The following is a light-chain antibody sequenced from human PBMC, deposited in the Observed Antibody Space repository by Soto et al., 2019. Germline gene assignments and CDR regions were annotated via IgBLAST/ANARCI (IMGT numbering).Light chain of an antibody. CDR3: QQYNDWPWT. CDR2: GAS. V-gene: IGKV3-15*01. Sequence: IMMTQSASTVSVSPGGRATLSCRASQSISGTLAWYQQKPGQAPRLLIHGASTRAPGFPARFSGSGSGTDFTLTISSLQSEDFAVYYCQQYNDWPWTFGQGTKVDIK. CDR1: QSISGT. J-gene: IGKJ1*01.